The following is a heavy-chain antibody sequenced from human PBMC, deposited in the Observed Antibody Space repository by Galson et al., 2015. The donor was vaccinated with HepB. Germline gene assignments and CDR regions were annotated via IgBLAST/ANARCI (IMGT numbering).Heavy chain of an antibody. CDR2: IYAGDGNT. CDR1: GYTFTTYA. J-gene: IGHJ4*02. Sequence: SVKVSCKASGYTFTTYAIHWVRQAPGQRLEWMGWIYAGDGNTACSQNLQDRLTLSTDTSASTAYMELSSLRSEDTAVYFCARSRDGYNLLDYWGQGTLVSVS. V-gene: IGHV1-3*01. D-gene: IGHD5-24*01. CDR3: ARSRDGYNLLDY.